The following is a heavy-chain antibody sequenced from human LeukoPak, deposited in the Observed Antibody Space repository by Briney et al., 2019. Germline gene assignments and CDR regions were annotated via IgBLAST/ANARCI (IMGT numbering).Heavy chain of an antibody. Sequence: SETLSLTCTVSGGSISSYYWSWIRQPPGKGLEWIGEINHSGSTNYNPSLKSRVTISVDTSKNQFSLKLSSVTAADTAVYYCARDGYGGNLAYWGQGTLVTVSS. CDR3: ARDGYGGNLAY. J-gene: IGHJ4*02. CDR1: GGSISSYY. CDR2: INHSGST. V-gene: IGHV4-34*01. D-gene: IGHD4-23*01.